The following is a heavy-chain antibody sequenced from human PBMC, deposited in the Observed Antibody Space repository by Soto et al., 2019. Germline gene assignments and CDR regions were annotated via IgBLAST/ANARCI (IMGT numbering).Heavy chain of an antibody. J-gene: IGHJ4*02. CDR3: ATDLEYPIPPAQDY. CDR2: FDPEDGET. CDR1: GYTLTELS. Sequence: ASVKVSCKVSGYTLTELSMHWVRQAPGKGLEWIGGFDPEDGETIYAQKFQGRVTMTEDTSTDTAYMELSSLRSEDTAVYYCATDLEYPIPPAQDYWGQGTLVTVSS. V-gene: IGHV1-24*01.